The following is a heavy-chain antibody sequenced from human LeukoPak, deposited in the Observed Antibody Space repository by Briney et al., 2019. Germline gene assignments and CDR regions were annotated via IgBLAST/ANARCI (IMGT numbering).Heavy chain of an antibody. D-gene: IGHD2-15*01. V-gene: IGHV4-59*08. CDR3: ARLDCSADTCYNY. CDR1: GDSIRSDY. J-gene: IGHJ4*02. CDR2: INYGGST. Sequence: SETLSLTCKVSGDSIRSDYWSWVRQPPGKGLEWMRNINYGGSTNYNPSLKGRVTILVDTSKNQISLRLTSVTATDTAVYYCARLDCSADTCYNYWGQGTLVTVSS.